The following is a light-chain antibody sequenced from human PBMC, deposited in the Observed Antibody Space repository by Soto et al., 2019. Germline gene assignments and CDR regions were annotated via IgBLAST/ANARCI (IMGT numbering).Light chain of an antibody. CDR1: SSDVGGYNY. CDR3: SSYTSSSTSA. CDR2: EVS. V-gene: IGLV2-14*01. J-gene: IGLJ1*01. Sequence: QSVLTQPASVSGSPGQSITISCTGTSSDVGGYNYVSWYQHHPGKAPKLMIYEVSNRPSGVSNRFSGSKSGNTASLTISGLQAEDEADYYCSSYTSSSTSAFGTGTKVTV.